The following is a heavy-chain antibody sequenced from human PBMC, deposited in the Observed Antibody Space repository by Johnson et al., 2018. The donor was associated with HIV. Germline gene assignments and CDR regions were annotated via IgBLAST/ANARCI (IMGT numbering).Heavy chain of an antibody. D-gene: IGHD2/OR15-2a*01. Sequence: QVQLVESGGGVVQPGGSLRLSCAASGFTFSSYGIHWVRQAPGKGLEWVSVIYSDGSTYYADSVQGRFTLSRDNSQNTLYLQMNSLRAEDTAVYYCARIGIWGQGTMVTVSS. CDR1: GFTFSSYG. J-gene: IGHJ3*02. V-gene: IGHV3-NL1*01. CDR2: IYSDGST. CDR3: ARIGI.